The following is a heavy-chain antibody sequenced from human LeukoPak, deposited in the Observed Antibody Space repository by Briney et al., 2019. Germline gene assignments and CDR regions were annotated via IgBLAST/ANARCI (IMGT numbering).Heavy chain of an antibody. CDR3: ATTMITGPFNF. V-gene: IGHV3-11*01. D-gene: IGHD3-16*01. J-gene: IGHJ4*02. CDR1: GFRFDYYY. CDR2: VSPSGGII. Sequence: PGGSLRLSCTASGFRFDYYYMIWIRQVPGKGLEGVSVVSPSGGIIDYADSGKGRFTISTDNDKNSVDLQMNTLRAADTAVYYCATTMITGPFNFWGQGTLVSVSS.